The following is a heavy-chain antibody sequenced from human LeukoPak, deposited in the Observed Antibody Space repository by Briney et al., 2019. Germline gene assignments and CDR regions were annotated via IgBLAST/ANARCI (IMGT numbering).Heavy chain of an antibody. CDR2: ISSSSTYI. V-gene: IGHV3-21*05. D-gene: IGHD6-25*01. Sequence: GGSLRLSCAASGFTFSRDSMNWVRQAPGGGGEGVSYISSSSTYIYYADSVNGRFTISRDNAKNSLYLQINSLRAEDTAVYYCASEPTWYSSEEFDYWGQRTLVTVSS. CDR1: GFTFSRDS. J-gene: IGHJ4*02. CDR3: ASEPTWYSSEEFDY.